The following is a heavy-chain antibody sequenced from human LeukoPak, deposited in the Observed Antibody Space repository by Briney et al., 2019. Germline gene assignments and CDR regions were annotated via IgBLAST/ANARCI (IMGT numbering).Heavy chain of an antibody. CDR1: GFTFSNYA. J-gene: IGHJ4*02. Sequence: GWSLRLSCAASGFTFSNYAMHWVRQAPGKGLEWVAIISYDGSNKYYTDSVKGRFTISRDNAKNTLYLQMNSLRAEDTAMYYCARGGDYYYDSSGYYSPVDYWGQGTLVTVSS. CDR2: ISYDGSNK. D-gene: IGHD3-22*01. V-gene: IGHV3-30*04. CDR3: ARGGDYYYDSSGYYSPVDY.